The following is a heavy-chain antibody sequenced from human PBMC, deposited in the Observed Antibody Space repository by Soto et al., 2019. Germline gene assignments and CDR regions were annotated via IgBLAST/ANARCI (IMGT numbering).Heavy chain of an antibody. CDR3: ASALCFGEFYGMDV. D-gene: IGHD3-10*01. CDR2: INHSGST. V-gene: IGHV4-34*01. Sequence: PSETLSLTYAVYVGSFSGYYWSWIRQPPGKGLEWIGEINHSGSTDYNPSLKSRVTISVDTSKNQFSLKLSSVTAADTAVYYCASALCFGEFYGMDVWGQGTTVNVSS. CDR1: VGSFSGYY. J-gene: IGHJ6*02.